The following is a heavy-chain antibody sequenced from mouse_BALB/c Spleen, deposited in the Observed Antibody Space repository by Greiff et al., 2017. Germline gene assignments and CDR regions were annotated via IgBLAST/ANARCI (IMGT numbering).Heavy chain of an antibody. CDR1: GYAFTNYL. D-gene: IGHD2-14*01. Sequence: QVHLQQSGAELVRPGTSVKVSCKASGYAFTNYLIEWVKQRPGQGLEWIGVINPGSGGTNYNEKFKGKATLTADKSSSTAYMQLSSLTSDDSAVYFCARQGRYDAWFADWGQGTPVTVSA. CDR2: INPGSGGT. V-gene: IGHV1-54*01. CDR3: ARQGRYDAWFAD. J-gene: IGHJ3*01.